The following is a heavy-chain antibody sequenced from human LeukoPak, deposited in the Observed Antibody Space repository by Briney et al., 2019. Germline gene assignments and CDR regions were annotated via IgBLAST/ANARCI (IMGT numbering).Heavy chain of an antibody. J-gene: IGHJ5*02. D-gene: IGHD2-15*01. Sequence: SETLSLTCTVSGVSISGYYWSWIRQPPGKGLEWIGYIYYSGSTYYNPSLKSRVTMSVDMSKNQFSLKLTSVTTADTAVYYCAREVDYWFDPWGQGTLVTVSS. CDR1: GVSISGYY. V-gene: IGHV4-59*01. CDR3: AREVDYWFDP. CDR2: IYYSGST.